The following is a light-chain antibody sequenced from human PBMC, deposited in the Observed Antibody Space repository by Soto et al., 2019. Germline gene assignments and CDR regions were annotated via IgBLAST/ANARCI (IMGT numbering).Light chain of an antibody. J-gene: IGKJ5*01. CDR2: DAS. Sequence: DIQMTQSPASLSASVGDRVTITCRASQSISSYLNWYQQKPGKAPKLLIYDASNLEAGVPSRFRGSGSGTDFTFTISRLQPEDIATYYCQQYENLPTFGQGTRLEIK. V-gene: IGKV1-33*01. CDR3: QQYENLPT. CDR1: QSISSY.